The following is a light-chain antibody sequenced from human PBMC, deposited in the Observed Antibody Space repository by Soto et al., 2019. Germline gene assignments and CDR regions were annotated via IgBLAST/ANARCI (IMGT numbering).Light chain of an antibody. CDR1: QSVSTY. CDR2: GAS. V-gene: IGKV3-15*01. CDR3: QQYSNWPPWT. Sequence: EMVMTQSPVTLSVSPGERATLSCRASQSVSTYLAWYQQKPGQAPRLLIYGASNRASGIPARFSGSGSGTEFTLTISSLQSEDVAVYYCQQYSNWPPWTFGQGTRWIS. J-gene: IGKJ1*01.